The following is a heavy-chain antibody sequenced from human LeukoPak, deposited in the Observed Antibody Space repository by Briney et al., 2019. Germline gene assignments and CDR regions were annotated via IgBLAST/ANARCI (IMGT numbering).Heavy chain of an antibody. CDR3: ASLGSSSGWYLPLFDY. CDR2: IYHGGST. CDR1: GGSISSSNW. J-gene: IGHJ4*02. V-gene: IGHV4-4*02. Sequence: PSETLSLTCAVSGGSISSSNWWSWVRQPPGKGLEWIGEIYHGGSTNYNPSLKSRVTISVDKSKNQFSLKLSSVTAADTAVYYCASLGSSSGWYLPLFDYWGQGTLVTVSS. D-gene: IGHD6-19*01.